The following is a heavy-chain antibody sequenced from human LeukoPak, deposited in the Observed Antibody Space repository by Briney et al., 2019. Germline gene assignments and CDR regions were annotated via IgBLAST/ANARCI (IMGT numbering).Heavy chain of an antibody. CDR1: GFTFNNAW. D-gene: IGHD3-10*01. Sequence: GGSLRLSCAASGFTFNNAWMSWVRQAPGKGLEWVGRIKSKTDGGTTDYAAPVKGRFTISRDDSKNTLYLQMNSLKTEDTAVYYCTTERRYGPGFDYWGQGTLVTVSS. CDR3: TTERRYGPGFDY. J-gene: IGHJ4*02. CDR2: IKSKTDGGTT. V-gene: IGHV3-15*01.